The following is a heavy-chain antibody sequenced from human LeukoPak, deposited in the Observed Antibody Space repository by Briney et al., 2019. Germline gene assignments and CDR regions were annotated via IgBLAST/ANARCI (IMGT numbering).Heavy chain of an antibody. J-gene: IGHJ5*02. CDR1: GGSISNYY. V-gene: IGHV4-59*07. CDR3: ARTIKSGNYYWFDP. D-gene: IGHD1-26*01. CDR2: ISYSGST. Sequence: SATLSLTCTVSGGSISNYYLSWIRQPPGEGLEWIGFISYSGSTTYNPSLMSRITVSVATSKNQFSLKVPSMIAADTAVYYCARTIKSGNYYWFDPGGQGTLVTASS.